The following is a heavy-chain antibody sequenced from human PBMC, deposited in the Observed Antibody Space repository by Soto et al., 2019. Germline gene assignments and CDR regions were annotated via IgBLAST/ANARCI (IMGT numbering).Heavy chain of an antibody. V-gene: IGHV4-59*08. Sequence: PSETQSLTCIVAGAYINNYYWSWIRKPPGKGLEWIGYIYYSGSTNYNPSLKSRVTISVDTSKNQFSLRLSSVTAADTAVYYCARPTKGGAYDLWGQGTMVTVSS. CDR1: GAYINNYY. CDR2: IYYSGST. J-gene: IGHJ3*01. CDR3: ARPTKGGAYDL.